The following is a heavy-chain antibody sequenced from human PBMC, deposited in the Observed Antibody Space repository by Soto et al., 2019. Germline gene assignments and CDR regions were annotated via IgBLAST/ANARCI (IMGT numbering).Heavy chain of an antibody. D-gene: IGHD6-13*01. J-gene: IGHJ6*02. CDR2: MNPINGAT. Sequence: ASVKVSCRASGYDFTAYDSNWVRQASGQGLEWMGWMNPINGATGSARRFQGRVSMTRNTATGTAYLELTSLRSDDSAVYYCGRGPSPRAPAGGTPYSLAMDVLGQGTTVTV. V-gene: IGHV1-8*02. CDR1: GYDFTAYD. CDR3: GRGPSPRAPAGGTPYSLAMDV.